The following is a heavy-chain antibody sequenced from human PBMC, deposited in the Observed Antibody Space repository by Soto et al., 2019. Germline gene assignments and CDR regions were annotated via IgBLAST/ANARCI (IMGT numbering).Heavy chain of an antibody. D-gene: IGHD2-8*01. V-gene: IGHV2-5*02. CDR2: IYWDDDK. J-gene: IGHJ4*02. CDR1: GFSLSTSGVG. CDR3: AHSYCTNGVCYAFKY. Sequence: SGPTLVKPTQTLTLTCTFSGFSLSTSGVGVGWIRQPPGKALEWLALIYWDDDKRYSPSLESRLTITKDTSRNQVVLTMTNMDPVDTATYYCAHSYCTNGVCYAFKYWGQGTLVTVSS.